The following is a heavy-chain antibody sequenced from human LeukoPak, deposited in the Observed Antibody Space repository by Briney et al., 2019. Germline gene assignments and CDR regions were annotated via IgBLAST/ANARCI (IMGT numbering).Heavy chain of an antibody. CDR2: IYSGGGT. CDR3: ARCSGSSTYHSDDY. CDR1: GFTVSRNY. Sequence: GGSLRLSCAASGFTVSRNYMSWVRQAPGKGLEWVSVIYSGGGTYYADSVRGRFTISRDNSKNTVSLQMNSLRAEDTAVYYCARCSGSSTYHSDDYWGQGTLVTVSS. V-gene: IGHV3-66*01. D-gene: IGHD2-15*01. J-gene: IGHJ4*02.